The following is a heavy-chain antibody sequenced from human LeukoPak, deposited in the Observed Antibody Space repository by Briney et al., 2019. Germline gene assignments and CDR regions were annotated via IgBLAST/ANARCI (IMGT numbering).Heavy chain of an antibody. CDR3: ASLGYCSSTSCPEQYYFDY. J-gene: IGHJ4*02. D-gene: IGHD2-2*01. CDR2: IYYSGST. Sequence: SETLSLTCTVSGGSIRGYFWSWIRQPPGKGLEWIGYIYYSGSTNYNPSLKSRVTISVDTSKNQFSLKLSSVTAADTAVYYCASLGYCSSTSCPEQYYFDYWGQGTLVTVSS. V-gene: IGHV4-59*01. CDR1: GGSIRGYF.